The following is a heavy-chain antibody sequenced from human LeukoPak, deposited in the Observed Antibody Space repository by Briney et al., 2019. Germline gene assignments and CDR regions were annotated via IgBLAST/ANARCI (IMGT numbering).Heavy chain of an antibody. CDR2: ISSNGGST. J-gene: IGHJ4*02. Sequence: GGSLRLSCAASGFTFSSYAMHWVRQAPGKGLEYVSAISSNGGSTYYANSVKGGFTISRDSSKTTLYLQMGSLRAEDMAVYYCARGPNILTGYHPFDYWGQGTLVTVSS. CDR1: GFTFSSYA. V-gene: IGHV3-64*01. CDR3: ARGPNILTGYHPFDY. D-gene: IGHD3-9*01.